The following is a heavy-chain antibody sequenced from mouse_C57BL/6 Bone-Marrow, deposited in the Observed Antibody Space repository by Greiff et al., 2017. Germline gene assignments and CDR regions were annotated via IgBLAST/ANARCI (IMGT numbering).Heavy chain of an antibody. Sequence: QVQLQHPGAELVKPGASVKLSCKASGYTFTSYWMHWVKQRPGQGLEWIGMIHPNSGSTNYNEKFKSKATLTVDKSSSTAYMQLSSLTSEDSAVYYCARPYYYGPYYAMDYWGQGTSVTVSS. V-gene: IGHV1-64*01. CDR2: IHPNSGST. CDR1: GYTFTSYW. J-gene: IGHJ4*01. D-gene: IGHD1-1*01. CDR3: ARPYYYGPYYAMDY.